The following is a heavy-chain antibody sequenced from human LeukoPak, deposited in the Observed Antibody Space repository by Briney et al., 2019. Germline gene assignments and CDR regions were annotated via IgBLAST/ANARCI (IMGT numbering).Heavy chain of an antibody. V-gene: IGHV3-48*02. J-gene: IGHJ4*02. CDR2: ISSSSATI. CDR1: GFTFSDYP. Sequence: PGGSLRLSCAVSGFTFSDYPTNWVRQAPGKRLEWISYISSSSATIYYADSVKGRFTISRDNAKNSLYLQMNSLRDDDTAVYSCARGLAAAGNFDYWGQGTLVTVSP. CDR3: ARGLAAAGNFDY. D-gene: IGHD6-13*01.